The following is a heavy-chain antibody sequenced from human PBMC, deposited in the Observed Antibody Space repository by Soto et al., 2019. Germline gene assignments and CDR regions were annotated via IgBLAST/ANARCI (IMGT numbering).Heavy chain of an antibody. V-gene: IGHV4-34*01. J-gene: IGHJ5*02. CDR2: INHSGST. CDR1: GGSFSGYY. D-gene: IGHD3-3*01. Sequence: PSETLSLTCAVYGGSFSGYYWSWIRQPPGKGLEWIGEINHSGSTSYNPSLKSRVTISVDTSKNQFSLKLSSVTAADTAVYYCARVDSSRFLEWLMNWFDPWGQGTLVTVSS. CDR3: ARVDSSRFLEWLMNWFDP.